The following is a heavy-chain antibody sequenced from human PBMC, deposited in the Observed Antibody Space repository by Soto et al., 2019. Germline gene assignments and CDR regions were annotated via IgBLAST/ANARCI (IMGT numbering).Heavy chain of an antibody. J-gene: IGHJ4*02. CDR2: ISSSGRTI. CDR1: GFIFSDYY. D-gene: IGHD3-16*01. V-gene: IGHV3-11*01. Sequence: GGSLRLSCAASGFIFSDYYMSWIRQAPGKGLEWVSYISSSGRTIYYADSVKGRFTISRDNAKNSLYLQMNSLKTEDAAFYYCIREMDAGGLDNWGQGTLVTVSS. CDR3: IREMDAGGLDN.